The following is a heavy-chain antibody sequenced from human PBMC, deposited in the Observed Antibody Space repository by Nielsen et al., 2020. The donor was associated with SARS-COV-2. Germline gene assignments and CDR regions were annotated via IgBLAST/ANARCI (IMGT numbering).Heavy chain of an antibody. D-gene: IGHD3-22*01. CDR3: AREPGYYYDSSGYSY. V-gene: IGHV3-48*03. CDR2: ISSSGSTI. Sequence: GSLRLSCAASGFTFSSYEMNWVRQAPGKGLEWVSYISSSGSTIYYADSVKGRFTISRDNAKNSLYLQMNSLRAEDTAVYYCAREPGYYYDSSGYSYWGQGTLVTVSS. CDR1: GFTFSSYE. J-gene: IGHJ4*02.